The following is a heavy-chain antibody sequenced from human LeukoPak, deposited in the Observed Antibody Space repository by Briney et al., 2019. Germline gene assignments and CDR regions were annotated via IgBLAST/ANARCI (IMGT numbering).Heavy chain of an antibody. Sequence: PWGSLSLTCAASAFTFSDYSMNWVRQAPGKGLEWISYISGRSSTIYYADSVRGRFTISRDNAKNSMYLQMNSLRAEDTAVYYCARDRLTSGSYFFDYWGQGTLVTVSS. V-gene: IGHV3-48*01. CDR2: ISGRSSTI. CDR1: AFTFSDYS. CDR3: ARDRLTSGSYFFDY. J-gene: IGHJ4*02. D-gene: IGHD1-26*01.